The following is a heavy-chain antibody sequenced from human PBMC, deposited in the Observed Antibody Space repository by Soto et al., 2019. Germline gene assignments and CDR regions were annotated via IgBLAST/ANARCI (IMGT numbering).Heavy chain of an antibody. V-gene: IGHV4-59*08. J-gene: IGHJ6*03. CDR3: ASTLHRGIVVVPAAITDYYYYMDV. CDR2: IYYSGST. Sequence: SETLSLTCTVSGGSISSYYWSWIRQPPGKGLEWIGYIYYSGSTNYNPSLKSRVTISVDTSKNQFSLKLSSVTAADTAVYYCASTLHRGIVVVPAAITDYYYYMDVWGKGTTVTVSS. CDR1: GGSISSYY. D-gene: IGHD2-2*02.